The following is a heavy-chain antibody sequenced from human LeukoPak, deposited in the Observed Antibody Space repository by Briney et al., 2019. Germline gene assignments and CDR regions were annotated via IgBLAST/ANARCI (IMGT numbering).Heavy chain of an antibody. D-gene: IGHD3-3*01. CDR1: GGTFSSYA. V-gene: IGHV1-69*13. J-gene: IGHJ5*02. CDR2: IIPIFGTA. CDR3: ARGSAYYDFWSGGEGDWFDP. Sequence: ASVTVSCKASGGTFSSYAISWVRQAPGQGLEWMGGIIPIFGTANYAQKFQGRVTITADESTSTAYMELSSLRSEDTAVYYCARGSAYYDFWSGGEGDWFDPWGQGTLVTVSS.